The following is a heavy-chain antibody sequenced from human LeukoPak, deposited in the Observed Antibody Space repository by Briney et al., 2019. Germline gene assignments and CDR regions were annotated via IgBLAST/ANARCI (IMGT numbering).Heavy chain of an antibody. J-gene: IGHJ3*02. V-gene: IGHV3-21*01. CDR3: ARDDSGSYGTNAFHI. CDR2: ISSSSSHI. D-gene: IGHD1-26*01. Sequence: PGGSLRLSCAASGFIFSYYSMNWVRQAPGKGLEWVSSISSSSSHIYYADSVKGRFTISRDNAKNSLYLQMNSLRAEDTAVYYCARDDSGSYGTNAFHIWGQGTMVTVSS. CDR1: GFIFSYYS.